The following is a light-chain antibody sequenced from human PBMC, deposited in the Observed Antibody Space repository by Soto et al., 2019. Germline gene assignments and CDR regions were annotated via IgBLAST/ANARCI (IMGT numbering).Light chain of an antibody. V-gene: IGKV3-15*01. CDR1: QSVSSN. CDR2: GVS. Sequence: EIVLTQSPGTLSLSPGERATLSCRASQSVSSNYLAWYQQRPGLTPRLLIHGVSTRATGIPARFSGSGSGTEFTLTISSLQPEDFAVYYCQQYDNWPRTFGQGTKVDIK. J-gene: IGKJ1*01. CDR3: QQYDNWPRT.